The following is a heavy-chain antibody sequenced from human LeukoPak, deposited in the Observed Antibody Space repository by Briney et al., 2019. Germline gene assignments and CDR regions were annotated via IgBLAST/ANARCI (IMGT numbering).Heavy chain of an antibody. CDR2: ISSSGRTI. J-gene: IGHJ4*02. CDR1: GFTFSSYE. D-gene: IGHD2-2*01. CDR3: ARSGYSSTWYLQNFELDY. Sequence: GGSLRLSCAASGFTFSSYEMNWVRQAPGKGLEWVSYISSSGRTIYYEDSVKGRFSISRDNAKNSLYLQMNSLRAEDTAVYFCARSGYSSTWYLQNFELDYWGQGTLVTVSS. V-gene: IGHV3-48*03.